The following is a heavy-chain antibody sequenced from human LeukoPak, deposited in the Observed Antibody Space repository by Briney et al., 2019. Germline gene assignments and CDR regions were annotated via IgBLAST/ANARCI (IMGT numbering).Heavy chain of an antibody. V-gene: IGHV4-59*01. J-gene: IGHJ3*02. CDR3: ARHWGSNYYDSSVHDAFDI. CDR1: GGSISSYY. CDR2: IYYSGST. D-gene: IGHD3-22*01. Sequence: SETLSLTCTVSGGSISSYYWSWIRQPPGKGLEWIGYIYYSGSTNYNPSLKSRVTISVDTSKNQFSLKLSSVTAADTAVYYCARHWGSNYYDSSVHDAFDIWGQGTMVTVSS.